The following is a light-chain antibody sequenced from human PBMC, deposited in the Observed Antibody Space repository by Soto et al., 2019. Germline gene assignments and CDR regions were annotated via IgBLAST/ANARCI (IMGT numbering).Light chain of an antibody. CDR3: QQYSDWPPWR. V-gene: IGKV3-15*01. CDR2: SAS. CDR1: QSVNSN. Sequence: EIVMTQSPATLSVSPGERATLSCRASQSVNSNLAWYQQKPGEAPRLLIFSASIRATGIPARFSGGGSETEFTLTISSLQSEDFAVYYCQQYSDWPPWRFGQGTKVDIK. J-gene: IGKJ1*01.